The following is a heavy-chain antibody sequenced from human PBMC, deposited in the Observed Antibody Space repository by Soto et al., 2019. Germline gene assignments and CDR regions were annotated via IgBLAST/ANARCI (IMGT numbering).Heavy chain of an antibody. CDR1: GGSISSGGYY. D-gene: IGHD6-6*01. J-gene: IGHJ5*02. CDR3: SRAGHSSSSEGANWIDP. CDR2: IYYSGST. V-gene: IGHV4-31*03. Sequence: PSETLSLTCTVSGGSISSGGYYWSWIRQHPGKGLEWIGYIYYSGSTYYNPSLKSRVTISVDTSKNQFSLNLSSVTAADTAVYYCSRAGHSSSSEGANWIDPWGQGTLVTVSS.